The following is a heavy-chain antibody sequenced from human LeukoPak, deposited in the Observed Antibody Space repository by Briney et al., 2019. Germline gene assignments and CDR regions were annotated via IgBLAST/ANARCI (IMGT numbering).Heavy chain of an antibody. D-gene: IGHD3-22*01. CDR1: GYSISSGYY. J-gene: IGHJ4*02. Sequence: PSETLSLTCTVSGYSISSGYYWGWIRQPPGKGLEWIGSIYHSGSTYYNPSLKSRVTISVDTSKNQFSLKLSSVTAADTAVYYCASRGYHYDSSGSIPDLANYWGQGTLVTVSS. CDR3: ASRGYHYDSSGSIPDLANY. V-gene: IGHV4-38-2*02. CDR2: IYHSGST.